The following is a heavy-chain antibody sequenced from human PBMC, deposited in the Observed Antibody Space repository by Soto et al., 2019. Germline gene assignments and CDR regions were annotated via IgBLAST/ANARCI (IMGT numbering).Heavy chain of an antibody. CDR3: AKARSETFPLLKYSNSGLKLGNDY. D-gene: IGHD6-6*01. V-gene: IGHV3-23*01. Sequence: PGGSLRLSCAASGFTFSSYAMSWVRQAPGKGLEWVSAISGSGGSTYYADSVKGRFTISRDNSKNTLYLQMSSLRAEDTAVYYCAKARSETFPLLKYSNSGLKLGNDYWGQGTLVTVSS. CDR2: ISGSGGST. J-gene: IGHJ4*02. CDR1: GFTFSSYA.